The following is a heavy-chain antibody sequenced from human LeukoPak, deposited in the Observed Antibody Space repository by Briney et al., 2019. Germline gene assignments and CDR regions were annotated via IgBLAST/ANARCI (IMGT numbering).Heavy chain of an antibody. J-gene: IGHJ4*02. CDR2: IYYSGST. D-gene: IGHD6-6*01. CDR1: GGCISSYY. Sequence: SETLSLTCTVSGGCISSYYWSWIRQPPGKGLEWIGYIYYSGSTNYNPSLKSRVTISVDTSKNQFSLKLSSVTAADTAVYYCARGGSSSYFDYWGQGTLVTVSS. V-gene: IGHV4-59*08. CDR3: ARGGSSSYFDY.